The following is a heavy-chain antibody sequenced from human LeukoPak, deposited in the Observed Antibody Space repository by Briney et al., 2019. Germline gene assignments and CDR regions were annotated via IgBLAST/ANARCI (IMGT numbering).Heavy chain of an antibody. V-gene: IGHV4-39*07. CDR3: ARSPGEGYYYYYYMDV. Sequence: SETLSLTCSVSGGSIRSYYWSWIRQPPGKGLEWIGSIYYSGSTYYNPSLKSRVTISVDTSKNQFSLKLSSVTAADTAVYYCARSPGEGYYYYYYMDVWGKGTTVTVSS. J-gene: IGHJ6*03. CDR1: GGSIRSYY. D-gene: IGHD7-27*01. CDR2: IYYSGST.